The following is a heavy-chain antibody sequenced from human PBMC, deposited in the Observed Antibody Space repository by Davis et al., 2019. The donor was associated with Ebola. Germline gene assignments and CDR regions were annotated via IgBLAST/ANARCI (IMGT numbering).Heavy chain of an antibody. CDR2: IWYEGSNK. CDR1: GFTFSSHG. V-gene: IGHV3-33*08. Sequence: GESLKIPCAASGFTFSSHGMHWVRQAPGKGLEWVAVIWYEGSNKYYADPVKGRFTLSRDNSKNTLYLQMNSLRAEDAAVYYCARGGDGSGSYLGYYYGMDVWGQGTTVTVSS. D-gene: IGHD3-10*01. CDR3: ARGGDGSGSYLGYYYGMDV. J-gene: IGHJ6*02.